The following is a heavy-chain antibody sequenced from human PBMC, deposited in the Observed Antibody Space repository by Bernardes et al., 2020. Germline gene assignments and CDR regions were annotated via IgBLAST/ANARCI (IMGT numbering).Heavy chain of an antibody. J-gene: IGHJ3*02. CDR2: ISDSGGST. D-gene: IGHD1-26*01. V-gene: IGHV3-23*01. CDR1: GFSFRNYV. Sequence: GGSLRLSCAASGFSFRNYVMSWVRQAPGKGLEWVSSISDSGGSTYYADSVKGRFTISRDNSKNTLYLQMNNLRAEDTAVYYCAKRLEGGRYFDMWGQGTVVTVSS. CDR3: AKRLEGGRYFDM.